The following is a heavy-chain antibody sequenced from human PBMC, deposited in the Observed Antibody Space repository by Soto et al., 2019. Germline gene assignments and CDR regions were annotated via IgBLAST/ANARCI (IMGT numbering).Heavy chain of an antibody. CDR2: IYSGGST. D-gene: IGHD3-10*01. Sequence: PGGSLRLSCAASGFTVSSNYMSWVRQAPGKGLEWVSVIYSGGSTYYADSVKGRFTISRDNSKNTLYLQMNSLRAEDTAVYYCARTYYYGSGTNSFDYWGQGTLVTVSS. J-gene: IGHJ4*02. V-gene: IGHV3-66*01. CDR1: GFTVSSNY. CDR3: ARTYYYGSGTNSFDY.